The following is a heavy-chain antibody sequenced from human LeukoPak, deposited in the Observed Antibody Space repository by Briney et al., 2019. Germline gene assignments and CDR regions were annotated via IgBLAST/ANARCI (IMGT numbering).Heavy chain of an antibody. CDR3: ARQPYRRGTYYFEY. J-gene: IGHJ4*02. CDR1: DDATTGYS. Sequence: PPETLCLTCTVSDDATTGYSTSWIRQPPGKGLEWVAYIFHSGDTNYNPSLRSRITISIDTSKNQFSLKLRSVTAADTAVYYCARQPYRRGTYYFEYWGGGTLITVSS. V-gene: IGHV4-59*08. D-gene: IGHD2-15*01. CDR2: IFHSGDT.